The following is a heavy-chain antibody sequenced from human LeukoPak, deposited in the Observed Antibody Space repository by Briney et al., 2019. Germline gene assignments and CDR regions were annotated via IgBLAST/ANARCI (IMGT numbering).Heavy chain of an antibody. J-gene: IGHJ4*02. V-gene: IGHV4-59*01. Sequence: SETLSLTCTVSGGSISSYYWSWIRQPPGKGLEWIGYIYYSENTKNNPSLKSRLTISVDTSKNQFSLKLTSVTAADTAVYYCARGSNYYVSGSRFDYWGQGTLVTVSS. CDR1: GGSISSYY. CDR2: IYYSENT. D-gene: IGHD3-10*01. CDR3: ARGSNYYVSGSRFDY.